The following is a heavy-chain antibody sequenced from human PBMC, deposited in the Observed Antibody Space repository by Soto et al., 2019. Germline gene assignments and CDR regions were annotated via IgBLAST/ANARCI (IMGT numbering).Heavy chain of an antibody. V-gene: IGHV3-30*18. D-gene: IGHD6-6*01. J-gene: IGHJ4*02. CDR3: AKDRTSSLGRSADY. CDR1: GLTFSDYG. Sequence: QVQLVESGGGVVQPGRSLRLSCAASGLTFSDYGVHWVRQAPGKGLEWVALISYDGGNKYYTDSVKGRFTISRDNSKNTLYLQMNSLRAEDTAVYYCAKDRTSSLGRSADYWGQGTLVTVSS. CDR2: ISYDGGNK.